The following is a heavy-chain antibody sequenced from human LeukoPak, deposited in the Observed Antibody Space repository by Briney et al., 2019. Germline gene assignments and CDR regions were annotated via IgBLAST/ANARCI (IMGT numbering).Heavy chain of an antibody. J-gene: IGHJ4*02. D-gene: IGHD3-10*01. CDR3: AKDLVSGRSLGSSEKIDY. CDR2: IYSGGST. CDR1: GFTVSSNY. V-gene: IGHV3-53*01. Sequence: PGGSLRLSCAASGFTVSSNYMSWVRQAPGKGLEWVSVIYSGGSTYYADSVKGRFTISRDNSKNTLYLQMNSLRAEDTAVYYCAKDLVSGRSLGSSEKIDYWGQGTLVTVSS.